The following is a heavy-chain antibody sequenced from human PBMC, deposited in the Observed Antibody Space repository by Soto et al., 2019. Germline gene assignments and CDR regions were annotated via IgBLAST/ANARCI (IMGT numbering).Heavy chain of an antibody. CDR3: ATHPGISSPFDY. CDR1: GCSISSGDYY. Sequence: SETLSLTCSVSGCSISSGDYYWSWIRQTPGKGLEWIGHIYYSGSTYYNPSLKSRVSMSVDTSKNQFSLKLNSVPAADPAVYFCATHPGISSPFDYWGQGILVNRLL. J-gene: IGHJ4*02. CDR2: IYYSGST. D-gene: IGHD6-13*01. V-gene: IGHV4-30-4*01.